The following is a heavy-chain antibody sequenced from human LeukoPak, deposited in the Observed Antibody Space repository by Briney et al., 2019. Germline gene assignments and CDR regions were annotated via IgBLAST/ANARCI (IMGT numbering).Heavy chain of an antibody. V-gene: IGHV3-30-3*01. Sequence: GGSLRLSCAASGFTFSSYAMHWVRQAPGKGLEWVAVISYDGSNKYYVDSVKGRFTISRDNSKNTLYLQMNSLRAEDTAVYYCARGGSNPEQAAAADYWGQGTLVTVSS. CDR3: ARGGSNPEQAAAADY. CDR1: GFTFSSYA. D-gene: IGHD6-13*01. CDR2: ISYDGSNK. J-gene: IGHJ4*02.